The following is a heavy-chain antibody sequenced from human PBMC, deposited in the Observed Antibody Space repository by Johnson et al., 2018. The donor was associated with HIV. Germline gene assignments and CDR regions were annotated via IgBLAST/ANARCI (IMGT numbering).Heavy chain of an antibody. J-gene: IGHJ3*01. CDR2: ISYDGSNK. V-gene: IGHV3-30*03. CDR3: ARGYILTGYSGAFDV. Sequence: QVQLVESGGGVVQPGRSLRLSCAASGFTFSSYGMHWVRQAPGKGLEWVAVISYDGSNKYYADSVKGRFTISRDNSKNTLYLQMNSLRAEDTAVYYCARGYILTGYSGAFDVWGRGTLVTVSS. D-gene: IGHD3-9*01. CDR1: GFTFSSYG.